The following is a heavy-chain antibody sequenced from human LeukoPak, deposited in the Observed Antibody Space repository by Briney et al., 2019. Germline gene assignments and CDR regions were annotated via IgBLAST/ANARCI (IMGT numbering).Heavy chain of an antibody. CDR2: ISISGSTI. CDR3: AIQLSDYCGMYV. J-gene: IGHJ6*01. D-gene: IGHD5-18*01. V-gene: IGHV3-11*01. CDR1: GFTFSDYY. Sequence: GGSLRLSCAASGFTFSDYYMSSICQAPGKGLEWGSYISISGSTISYADSVKGRLPNPRDNAKTSSYLHINSRTAQAPAVYYCAIQLSDYCGMYVLGQGTTVTDSS.